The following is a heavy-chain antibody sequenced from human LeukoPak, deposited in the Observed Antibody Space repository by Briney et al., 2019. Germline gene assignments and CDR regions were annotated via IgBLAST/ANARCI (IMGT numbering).Heavy chain of an antibody. D-gene: IGHD2-2*01. CDR2: INTNTGNP. CDR3: ARVEDDIVVPAARPWFDP. J-gene: IGHJ5*02. CDR1: GYTFTSYA. Sequence: ASVKVSCKASGYTFTSYAMNWVRQAPGQGLEWMGWINTNTGNPTYAQGFTGRFVFSLDTSVSTAYLQISSLKAEDTAVYYCARVEDDIVVPAARPWFDPWGQGTLVTVSS. V-gene: IGHV7-4-1*02.